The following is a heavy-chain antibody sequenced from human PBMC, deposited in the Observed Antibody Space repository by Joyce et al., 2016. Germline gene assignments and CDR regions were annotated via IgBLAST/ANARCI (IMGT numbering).Heavy chain of an antibody. Sequence: EMQLEESGGTLVHPGGSLSLSCTVSQTRSNNYVMAWVRQAPGKGVEVVSGIGTSGSGRYYADSVKCRFTVSRDNNKNMVYLQMTSLQTEDTAIYDCARAMTVVVAYTLRDGFDVWGRGTLVAVSS. D-gene: IGHD2-15*01. V-gene: IGHV3-23*04. CDR2: IGTSGSGR. CDR1: QTRSNNYV. CDR3: ARAMTVVVAYTLRDGFDV. J-gene: IGHJ3*01.